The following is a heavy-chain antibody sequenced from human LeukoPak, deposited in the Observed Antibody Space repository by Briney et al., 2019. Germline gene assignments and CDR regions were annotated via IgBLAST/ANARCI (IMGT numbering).Heavy chain of an antibody. V-gene: IGHV1-8*03. CDR2: MNPNSGNT. Sequence: GASVKVSCKASGYTFTSYDINWVRQATGQGLEWMGWMNPNSGNTGYAQKFQGRVTITRNTSISTAYMELSSLRSEDTAVYYCGRVKPWDGYNPYYFDYWGQGTLVTVSS. CDR3: GRVKPWDGYNPYYFDY. CDR1: GYTFTSYD. J-gene: IGHJ4*02. D-gene: IGHD5-24*01.